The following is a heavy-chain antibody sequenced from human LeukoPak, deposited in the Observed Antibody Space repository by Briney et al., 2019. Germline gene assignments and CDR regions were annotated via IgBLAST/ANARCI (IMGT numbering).Heavy chain of an antibody. Sequence: SETLSLTCAVYGGSFSGYYWSWIRQPPGKGLEWIGEINHSGSTNYNPSLKSRVTISVDTSKNQFSLKLSSVTAADTAVYYCARTWRGITMVRGVISNYYYYMDVWGKGTTVTVSS. J-gene: IGHJ6*03. CDR3: ARTWRGITMVRGVISNYYYYMDV. CDR1: GGSFSGYY. V-gene: IGHV4-34*01. D-gene: IGHD3-10*01. CDR2: INHSGST.